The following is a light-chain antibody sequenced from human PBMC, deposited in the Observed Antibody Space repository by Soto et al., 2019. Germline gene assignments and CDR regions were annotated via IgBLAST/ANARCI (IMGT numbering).Light chain of an antibody. CDR2: ADS. J-gene: IGLJ1*01. CDR1: NIGSNS. CDR3: QVWDSSTDDLYV. V-gene: IGLV3-21*02. Sequence: SYELTQPPSVSVAPGQTAIVTCDGNNIGSNSVHWYQQKPGRAPVLVVYADSDRPSGVPERFSGSNSGNTATLTISRVEAGDEADYYRQVWDSSTDDLYVFGPGTKLTVL.